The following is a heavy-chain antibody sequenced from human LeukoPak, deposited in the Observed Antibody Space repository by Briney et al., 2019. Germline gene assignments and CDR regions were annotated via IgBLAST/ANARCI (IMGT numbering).Heavy chain of an antibody. CDR2: ISGSGGST. CDR1: GFTFSLYG. V-gene: IGHV3-23*01. CDR3: AKGFNYDFWSGYSFDY. Sequence: PGGSLRLSCAASGFTFSLYGMHWVRQAPGKGLEWVSAISGSGGSTYYADSVKGRFTISRDNSKNTLYLQMNSLRAEDTAVYYCAKGFNYDFWSGYSFDYWGQGTLVTVSS. D-gene: IGHD3-3*01. J-gene: IGHJ4*02.